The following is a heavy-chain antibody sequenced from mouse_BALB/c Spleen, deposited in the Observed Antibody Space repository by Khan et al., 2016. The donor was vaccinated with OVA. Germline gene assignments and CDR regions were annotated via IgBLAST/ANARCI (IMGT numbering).Heavy chain of an antibody. D-gene: IGHD2-3*01. CDR3: ARDGSRYNYAMDY. V-gene: IGHV3-2*02. CDR2: ISSSGST. J-gene: IGHJ4*01. CDR1: GYSITSDYA. Sequence: EVKLEESGPGLVKPSQSLSLTCTVTGYSITSDYAWNWIRQFPGNKLEWMGYISSSGSTNYNPALKSRISITRDTSKHQFFLQLNSVTTEDTATYYCARDGSRYNYAMDYWGQGTSVTVSS.